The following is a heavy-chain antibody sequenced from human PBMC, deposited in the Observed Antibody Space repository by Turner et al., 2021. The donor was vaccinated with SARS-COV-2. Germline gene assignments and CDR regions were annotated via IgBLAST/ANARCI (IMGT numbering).Heavy chain of an antibody. Sequence: QLQESGPGLVKASETLSLTCTVSGASIGSSRNYWGWIRQPPGKGLEWIGYISYSGSTFYSPSFARRLTMARDKSKNHFSLKLTSVTAADTAVYYCARLHQRSFDYWGQGDLVTVSS. CDR3: ARLHQRSFDY. V-gene: IGHV4-30-4*08. CDR1: GASIGSSRNY. J-gene: IGHJ4*02. CDR2: ISYSGST.